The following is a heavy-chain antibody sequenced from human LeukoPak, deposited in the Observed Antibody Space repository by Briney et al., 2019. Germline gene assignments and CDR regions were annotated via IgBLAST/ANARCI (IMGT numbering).Heavy chain of an antibody. D-gene: IGHD4-23*01. V-gene: IGHV3-21*01. CDR2: ISSSSSYI. CDR1: GFTFSSYS. Sequence: GGSLRLSCAASGFTFSSYSMNWVRQAPGKGLEWVSSISSSSSYIYYADSVKGRFTISRDNAKNSLYLQMNSLRAEDTAVYYYARDHKTTTVEEHAFDIWGQGTMVTVSS. CDR3: ARDHKTTTVEEHAFDI. J-gene: IGHJ3*02.